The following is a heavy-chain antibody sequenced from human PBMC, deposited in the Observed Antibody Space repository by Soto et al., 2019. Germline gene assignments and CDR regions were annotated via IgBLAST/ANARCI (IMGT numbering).Heavy chain of an antibody. Sequence: QVQLVQSGAEVKKPGSSMKVSCKASGGTFSSYAISWVRQAPGQGLEWMGGIIPIFGTANYAQKFQGRVTITADESTSTAYMELSSLRSKDTAVYYCARTDGYYGYCSSTSCYPNYYYYGMDVWGQGTTVTVSS. V-gene: IGHV1-69*01. CDR2: IIPIFGTA. J-gene: IGHJ6*02. CDR3: ARTDGYYGYCSSTSCYPNYYYYGMDV. D-gene: IGHD2-2*01. CDR1: GGTFSSYA.